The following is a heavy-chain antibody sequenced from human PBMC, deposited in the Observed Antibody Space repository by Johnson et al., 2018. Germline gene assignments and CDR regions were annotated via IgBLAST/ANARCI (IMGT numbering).Heavy chain of an antibody. V-gene: IGHV3-7*01. J-gene: IGHJ4*02. D-gene: IGHD3-16*02. CDR2: INQHGSEK. CDR3: VRDPYLDYVWGSHRYRFDY. CDR1: GFRFSSYW. Sequence: VQLVESGGGLVQPGGSLRLSCAASGFRFSSYWMTWVRQAPGKGLEWVANINQHGSEKFSVDAVKGRFTISRDNANDVLKLQLNSLRVEGKGVYCCVRDPYLDYVWGSHRYRFDYWGRGTLVTVSS.